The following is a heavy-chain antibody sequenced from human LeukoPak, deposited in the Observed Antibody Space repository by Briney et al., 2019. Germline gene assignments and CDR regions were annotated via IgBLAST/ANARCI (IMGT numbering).Heavy chain of an antibody. J-gene: IGHJ4*02. V-gene: IGHV4-39*01. CDR3: ARLSEDFWSGYYTSTIDY. D-gene: IGHD3-3*01. Sequence: SETPSLTCTASGGSISSSSYYWGWIRQPPGKGLEWIGSIYYSGSTYYNPSLKSRVTISVDTSKNQFSLKLSSVTAADTAVYYCARLSEDFWSGYYTSTIDYWGQGTLVTVSS. CDR1: GGSISSSSYY. CDR2: IYYSGST.